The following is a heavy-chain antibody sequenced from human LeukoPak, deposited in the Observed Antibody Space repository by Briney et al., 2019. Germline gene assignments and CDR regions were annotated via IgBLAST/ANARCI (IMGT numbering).Heavy chain of an antibody. CDR1: GYTFTGYY. V-gene: IGHV1-2*02. J-gene: IGHJ4*02. D-gene: IGHD3-22*01. CDR2: INPNSGGT. Sequence: ASVKVSCKASGYTFTGYYMHWVRQAPGQGLEWMGWINPNSGGTNYAQKVQGRGTMTRATSISTAYMELSRLRSDDTAVYYCASWPPRVTLKDYFGYWGQGTQVTVSS. CDR3: ASWPPRVTLKDYFGY.